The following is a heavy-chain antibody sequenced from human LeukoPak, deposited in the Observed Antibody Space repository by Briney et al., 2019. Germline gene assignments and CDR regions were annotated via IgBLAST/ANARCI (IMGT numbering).Heavy chain of an antibody. Sequence: SETLSLTCAVYGGSFSGYYWSWIRQPPKKGLEWIGEINQSGSTNYNPSLKSRVTVSVDTSKKQFSLRLSSVTAADTAVYYCARVYCSSTSCYKDYYYGMDVWGQGTTVTVSS. D-gene: IGHD2-2*02. CDR3: ARVYCSSTSCYKDYYYGMDV. CDR2: INQSGST. J-gene: IGHJ6*02. V-gene: IGHV4-34*01. CDR1: GGSFSGYY.